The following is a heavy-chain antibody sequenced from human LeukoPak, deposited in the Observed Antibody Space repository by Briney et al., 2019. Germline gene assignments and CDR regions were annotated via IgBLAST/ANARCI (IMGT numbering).Heavy chain of an antibody. V-gene: IGHV3-7*03. CDR1: GFTFINYW. J-gene: IGHJ4*02. D-gene: IGHD5-12*01. Sequence: PGGSLRLSCAASGFTFINYWMSWVRQAPGKGLEWVANINQDGSEKYYADSVKGRFTISRDNAKNSLYLQMNSLRAEDTAVYYCAKGGGSDFFDYWGQGTLVTVSS. CDR2: INQDGSEK. CDR3: AKGGGSDFFDY.